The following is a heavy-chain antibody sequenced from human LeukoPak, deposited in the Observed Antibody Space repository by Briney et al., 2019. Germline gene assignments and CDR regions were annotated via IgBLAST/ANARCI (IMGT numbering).Heavy chain of an antibody. CDR1: GGSFSGYY. J-gene: IGHJ4*02. V-gene: IGHV4-34*01. CDR2: VNHSGST. Sequence: SETLSLTCAVYGGSFSGYYWSWIRQPPGKGLEWIGEVNHSGSTNYNPSLKSRVTISVDTSKNQFSLKLSSVTAADTAVYYCARLAPITPFDYWGQGTLVTVSS. D-gene: IGHD5-12*01. CDR3: ARLAPITPFDY.